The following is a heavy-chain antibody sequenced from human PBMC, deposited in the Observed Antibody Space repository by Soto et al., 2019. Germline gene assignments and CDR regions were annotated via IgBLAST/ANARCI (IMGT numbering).Heavy chain of an antibody. Sequence: PGGSLRLSCAASGFTFSSYSINWVRQAPGKGLEWVSSISRSGSDIYYADSVKGRFTISRDNAENSLYLQMNSLTAEATAVYYCARERGWDASVWYIFVYGGQGTLLDVSS. D-gene: IGHD6-19*01. CDR2: ISRSGSDI. V-gene: IGHV3-21*01. CDR1: GFTFSSYS. CDR3: ARERGWDASVWYIFVY. J-gene: IGHJ4*02.